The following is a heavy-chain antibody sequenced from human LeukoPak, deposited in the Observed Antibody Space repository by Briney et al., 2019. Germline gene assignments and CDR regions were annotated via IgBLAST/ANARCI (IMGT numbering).Heavy chain of an antibody. CDR3: ARSIYASGSFYTFDI. CDR1: GFTFSSYA. Sequence: PGGSLRLSCAASGFTFSSYAMSWVRQAPGKAPEWVSGISGSGGSTYSADSVKGRFTISRDNSKNTLYLQMNTLRAEDTAVYYCARSIYASGSFYTFDIWGLGTMVTVSS. J-gene: IGHJ3*02. V-gene: IGHV3-23*01. CDR2: ISGSGGST. D-gene: IGHD3-10*01.